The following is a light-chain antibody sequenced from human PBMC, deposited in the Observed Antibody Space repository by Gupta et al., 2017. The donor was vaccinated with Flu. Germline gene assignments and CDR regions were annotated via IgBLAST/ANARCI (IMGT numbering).Light chain of an antibody. CDR3: QQFDSFPLT. Sequence: DIQLTQSPSSLSASVGARVTITCQASQDINYYLSWYQQKPGKAPKLLIYDASDLETGVPSRFAGSGSGTQCTCTSTSLQPEDLAIYFCQQFDSFPLTFGGGTKVEIK. J-gene: IGKJ4*01. V-gene: IGKV1-33*01. CDR2: DAS. CDR1: QDINYY.